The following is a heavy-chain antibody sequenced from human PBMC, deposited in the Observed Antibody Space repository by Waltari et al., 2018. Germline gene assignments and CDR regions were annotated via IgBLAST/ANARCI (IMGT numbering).Heavy chain of an antibody. Sequence: EVQLVESGGGLVKPGGSLRLSCAASGFTFSSYSMNWVRPAPGKGLEWVSSISSSSSYIYYADSVKGRFTISRDNAKNSLYLQMNSLRAEDTAVYYCARDAARGAGTTFYYYYYYMDVWGKGTTVTVSS. CDR1: GFTFSSYS. J-gene: IGHJ6*03. D-gene: IGHD1-7*01. V-gene: IGHV3-21*01. CDR3: ARDAARGAGTTFYYYYYYMDV. CDR2: ISSSSSYI.